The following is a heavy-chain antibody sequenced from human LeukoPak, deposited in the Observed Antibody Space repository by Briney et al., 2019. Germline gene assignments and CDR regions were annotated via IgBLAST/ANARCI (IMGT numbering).Heavy chain of an antibody. V-gene: IGHV5-51*01. CDR3: ARRGYNFGRYYYFDY. D-gene: IGHD5-24*01. Sequence: GESLKISCKGSGYSFTSYWIGWVRQMPGKGLEWMGIIYPGDPDTRYSPSFQGQVTISADKSIGTAYLQWSSLKASDTAMYYCARRGYNFGRYYYFDYWGQGTLVTVSS. CDR1: GYSFTSYW. J-gene: IGHJ4*02. CDR2: IYPGDPDT.